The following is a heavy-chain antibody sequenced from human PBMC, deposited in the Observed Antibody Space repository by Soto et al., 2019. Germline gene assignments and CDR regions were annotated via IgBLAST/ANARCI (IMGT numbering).Heavy chain of an antibody. D-gene: IGHD4-17*01. Sequence: EVQLLESGGDLKQPGGSLRLSCVASGLTFGSRAMSWVRQAPGEGLQWVATITDNGGDAKYADSVRGRFVISRDNSKKTLYLQMNSLRAEDTAVYYCARESRGLRYYFDYWGQGTLVTVSS. CDR3: ARESRGLRYYFDY. J-gene: IGHJ4*02. CDR1: GLTFGSRA. CDR2: ITDNGGDA. V-gene: IGHV3-23*01.